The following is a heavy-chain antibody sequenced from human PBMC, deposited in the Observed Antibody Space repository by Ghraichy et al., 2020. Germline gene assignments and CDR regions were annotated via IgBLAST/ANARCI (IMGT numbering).Heavy chain of an antibody. CDR1: GITFRNYA. CDR2: NT. CDR3: AKEYSSGWYSGYGMDV. J-gene: IGHJ6*02. D-gene: IGHD6-19*01. Sequence: GGSLRLSCAASGITFRNYAMSWVRQAPGKGLEWVSANTYYGDSVKGRFTISRDNSKNTLYLQMNSLRAEDTAVYYCAKEYSSGWYSGYGMDVWGQGTTVTVSS. V-gene: IGHV3-23*01.